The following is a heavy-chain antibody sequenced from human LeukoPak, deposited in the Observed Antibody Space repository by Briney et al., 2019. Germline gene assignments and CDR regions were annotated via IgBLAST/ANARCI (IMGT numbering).Heavy chain of an antibody. J-gene: IGHJ4*02. CDR2: ISSSGTTI. CDR1: GFLFSSYE. D-gene: IGHD1-26*01. CDR3: ARHLRGRPTVGATGLYFDY. Sequence: AGGSLRLSCAASGFLFSSYEMNWVRQAPGRGLEWIAYISSSGTTIHYADSVKGRFTISRDDAKNSVYLQMDSLSDKDTAFYYCARHLRGRPTVGATGLYFDYWGQGTLVTVSS. V-gene: IGHV3-48*03.